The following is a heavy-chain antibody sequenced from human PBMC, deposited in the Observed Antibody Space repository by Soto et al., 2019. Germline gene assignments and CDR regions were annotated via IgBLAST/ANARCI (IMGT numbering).Heavy chain of an antibody. Sequence: QVQLQESGPGLVKPSGTLSLTCAVSGGSISSSNWWSWVRQPPGKGLEWIGEIYHSGSTNYNPSLKSRVTISVDKSKNQFSLKLSSVTAADTTVYYCIGGRAIFGVVPKAALDYWGQGTLVTVSS. D-gene: IGHD3-3*01. CDR2: IYHSGST. CDR3: IGGRAIFGVVPKAALDY. CDR1: GGSISSSNW. J-gene: IGHJ4*02. V-gene: IGHV4-4*02.